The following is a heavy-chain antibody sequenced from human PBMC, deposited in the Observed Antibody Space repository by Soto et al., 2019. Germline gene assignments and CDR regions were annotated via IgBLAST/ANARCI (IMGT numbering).Heavy chain of an antibody. Sequence: VKVSCKASGGTFSSYAISWVRQAPGQGLEWMGGIIPIFGTANYAQKFQGRVTITADESTSTAYMELSSLRSEDTAVYYCARDHPMNGTIFGVVEYYYGMDVWGQGTTVTVSS. V-gene: IGHV1-69*13. CDR2: IIPIFGTA. J-gene: IGHJ6*02. CDR3: ARDHPMNGTIFGVVEYYYGMDV. CDR1: GGTFSSYA. D-gene: IGHD3-3*01.